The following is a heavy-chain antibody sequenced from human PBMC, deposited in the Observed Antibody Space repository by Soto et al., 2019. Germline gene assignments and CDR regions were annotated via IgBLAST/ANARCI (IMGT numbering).Heavy chain of an antibody. CDR2: ISYDGSNK. CDR3: AKDRDIVVVPAAINYGMDV. J-gene: IGHJ6*02. CDR1: GFTFSSYG. Sequence: QVQLVESGGGVVQPGRSLRLSCAASGFTFSSYGMHWVRQAPGKGLEWVAVISYDGSNKYYADSVKGRFTISRDNSKNTLYLQMNSLRAEDTAVYYCAKDRDIVVVPAAINYGMDVWGQGTTVTVSS. V-gene: IGHV3-30*18. D-gene: IGHD2-2*01.